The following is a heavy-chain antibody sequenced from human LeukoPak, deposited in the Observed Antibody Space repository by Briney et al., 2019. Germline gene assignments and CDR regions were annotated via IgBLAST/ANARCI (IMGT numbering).Heavy chain of an antibody. Sequence: GASVKVSCKASGYTFTSYDINWVRQATGQGLEWMGWMNPNSGNTGYAQKFQGRVTITRNTSISTAYMELSSLRSEDTAVYYGARGPRGGSSFPWFDPWGQGTLVTVSS. CDR1: GYTFTSYD. CDR2: MNPNSGNT. CDR3: ARGPRGGSSFPWFDP. V-gene: IGHV1-8*03. D-gene: IGHD3-16*01. J-gene: IGHJ5*02.